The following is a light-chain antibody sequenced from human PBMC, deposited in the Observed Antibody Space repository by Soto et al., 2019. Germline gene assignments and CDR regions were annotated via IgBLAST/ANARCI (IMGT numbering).Light chain of an antibody. J-gene: IGKJ4*02. CDR1: QIVSSSY. Sequence: VLTQSPGTLSLSPGERATLSCRASQIVSSSYLAWYQQRPGQAPSLLIYGASSRATGIPDRFSGSGSGTDFTLTISRLAPEDFAVYSGQQYASSPPPFGVGTIVDIX. CDR3: QQYASSPPP. CDR2: GAS. V-gene: IGKV3-20*01.